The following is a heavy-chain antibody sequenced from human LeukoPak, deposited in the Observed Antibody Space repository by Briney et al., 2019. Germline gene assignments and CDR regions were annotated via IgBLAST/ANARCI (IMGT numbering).Heavy chain of an antibody. CDR2: IAGGGGYI. CDR1: GFTFSSYS. D-gene: IGHD3-9*01. J-gene: IGHJ4*02. CDR3: AKFRLSNYEILTGYYYYFDY. Sequence: GGSLRLSCAASGFTFSSYSMIWVRQTPGKGLEWVSSIAGGGGYIYYADSVKGRFTISRDNAKNSLYLQMNSLRAEDTAVYYCAKFRLSNYEILTGYYYYFDYWGQGTLVTVSS. V-gene: IGHV3-21*01.